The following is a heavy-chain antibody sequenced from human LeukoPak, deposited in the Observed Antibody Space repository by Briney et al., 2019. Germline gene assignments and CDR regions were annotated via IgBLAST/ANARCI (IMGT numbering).Heavy chain of an antibody. J-gene: IGHJ6*03. V-gene: IGHV3-48*04. CDR3: ARRLVTDYYYYMDV. D-gene: IGHD2-21*02. CDR2: ISSSGSTI. CDR1: GFTFSSYG. Sequence: GGSLRLSCAASGFTFSSYGMHWVRQAPGKGLEWVSYISSSGSTIYYADSVKGRFTISRDNAKNSLYLQMNSLRAEDTAVYYCARRLVTDYYYYMDVWGKGTTVTVSS.